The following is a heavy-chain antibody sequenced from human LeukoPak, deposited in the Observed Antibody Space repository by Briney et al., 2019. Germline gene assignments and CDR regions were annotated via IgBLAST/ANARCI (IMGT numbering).Heavy chain of an antibody. CDR2: ITPSGGI. J-gene: IGHJ4*02. D-gene: IGHD6-6*01. V-gene: IGHV1-46*01. CDR3: ARVDSTSPHELDY. CDR1: GYTFTSYG. Sequence: ASVKVSCKASGYTFTSYGISWVRQAPGQGLEWMGMITPSGGISYAQKFQCRVTMTRDMSTNTVYMELSSLRSEDTAVYYCARVDSTSPHELDYWGQGTLVTVSS.